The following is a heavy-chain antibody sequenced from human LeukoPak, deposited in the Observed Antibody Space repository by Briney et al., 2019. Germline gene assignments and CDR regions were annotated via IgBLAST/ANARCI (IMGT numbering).Heavy chain of an antibody. D-gene: IGHD3-22*01. J-gene: IGHJ4*02. CDR2: ISSSSTI. CDR1: GFTFSSYS. CDR3: ARDQDGYYDSSGYYSPFDY. Sequence: GGSLRLSCAASGFTFSSYSMNWVRQAPGKGLEWVSYISSSSTIYYADSVKGRFTISRDNAKNSLYLQMNSLRAEDTAVYYCARDQDGYYDSSGYYSPFDYWGQGTLVTVSS. V-gene: IGHV3-48*01.